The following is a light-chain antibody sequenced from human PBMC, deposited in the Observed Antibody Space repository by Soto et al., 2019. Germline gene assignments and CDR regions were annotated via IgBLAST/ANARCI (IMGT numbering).Light chain of an antibody. V-gene: IGKV1-5*03. CDR3: QQYNSYLLT. J-gene: IGKJ4*01. CDR2: KAP. CDR1: QSISNS. Sequence: DIQMTQSPSTLSASVGDRVTISCRASQSISNSLAWYQQKPGKAPKLLIYKAPSLEGGVPSRFSGSGSGTEFTLTISSLQPDDFATYYCQQYNSYLLTFGGGTKVEIK.